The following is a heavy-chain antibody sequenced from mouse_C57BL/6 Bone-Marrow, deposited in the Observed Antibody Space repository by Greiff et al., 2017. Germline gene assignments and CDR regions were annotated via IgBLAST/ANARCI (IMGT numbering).Heavy chain of an antibody. D-gene: IGHD2-12*01. CDR3: ARELMGFLSRGFDD. CDR1: GFNIQNTY. Sequence: DVQLQESVAELVRPGASVKLSCTASGFNIQNTYMHWVKQRPEQGLEWIGRIDPANGNTKYAPKFRGKATITADTSSNTAYLQLSSLTSEDTAIYYCARELMGFLSRGFDDWGQGTTRTVSS. J-gene: IGHJ2*01. CDR2: IDPANGNT. V-gene: IGHV14-3*01.